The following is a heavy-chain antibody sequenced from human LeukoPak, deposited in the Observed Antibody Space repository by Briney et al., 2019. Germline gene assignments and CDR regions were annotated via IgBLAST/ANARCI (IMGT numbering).Heavy chain of an antibody. CDR2: ISYTGIT. J-gene: IGHJ4*02. CDR1: GGSISSFY. V-gene: IGHV4-59*01. D-gene: IGHD3-10*01. CDR3: ARDMGRYGSGTFDY. Sequence: KPSETLSLTCTVSGGSISSFYWGWLRQPPGKGLEWIAYISYTGITNYNPSLKSRVTISVDTSKNQSSLKLSSVTAADTAVYYCARDMGRYGSGTFDYWGQGTLVTVSS.